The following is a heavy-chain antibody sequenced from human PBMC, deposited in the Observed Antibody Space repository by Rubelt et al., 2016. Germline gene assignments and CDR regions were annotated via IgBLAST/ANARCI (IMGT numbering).Heavy chain of an antibody. CDR1: GYTFTSYG. D-gene: IGHD3-10*01. V-gene: IGHV1-18*01. CDR3: ARGGLSELLWFGESRIDY. J-gene: IGHJ4*02. CDR2: ISAYNGTT. Sequence: QVQLVQSGAEVKKPGASVKVSCKASGYTFTSYGISWVRQAPGQGLEWMGWISAYNGTTNYAQKFQGRVTITRDTSASTAYMELSSLRSEDTAVYYCARGGLSELLWFGESRIDYWGQGTLVTVSS.